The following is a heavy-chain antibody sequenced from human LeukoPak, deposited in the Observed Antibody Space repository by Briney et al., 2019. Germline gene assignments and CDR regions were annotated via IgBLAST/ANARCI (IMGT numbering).Heavy chain of an antibody. Sequence: GRSLRLSCAASGFTFSSYGMHWVRQAPGKGLEWVAVIWYDGSNKYYADSVKGRFTISRDNSKNTLYLQMNSLRAEDTAVYYCAKGGEAWSGFYYYYMDVWGKGTTVTVSS. J-gene: IGHJ6*03. D-gene: IGHD3-3*01. CDR3: AKGGEAWSGFYYYYMDV. CDR1: GFTFSSYG. CDR2: IWYDGSNK. V-gene: IGHV3-33*06.